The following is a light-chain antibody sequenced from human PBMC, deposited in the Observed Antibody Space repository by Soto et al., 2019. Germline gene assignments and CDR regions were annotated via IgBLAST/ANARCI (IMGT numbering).Light chain of an antibody. CDR1: QSVSSSY. CDR3: QQYGSSPYT. Sequence: EIVLTQAPGTLSLSPGERATLSCRASQSVSSSYLAWYQQKPGQAPRLLIYGASSRATGIPDRFSGSGYGTDFTLTISRLEPEDFAVYYYQQYGSSPYTFGQGTKLEIK. J-gene: IGKJ2*01. CDR2: GAS. V-gene: IGKV3-20*01.